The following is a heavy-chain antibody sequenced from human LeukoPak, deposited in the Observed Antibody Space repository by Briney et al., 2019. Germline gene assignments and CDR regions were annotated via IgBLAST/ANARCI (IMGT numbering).Heavy chain of an antibody. CDR3: ARDNSVRDEAWWFNP. J-gene: IGHJ5*02. V-gene: IGHV3-7*03. CDR1: EFTFSTYW. Sequence: GGSLRLSCAASEFTFSTYWMTWVRQAPGKGLEWVADIKQDGSEKYYVDSVKGRFTISRQNAKKSLFLQMNSLRSEDTAVYYCARDNSVRDEAWWFNPWGQGTLVTVSS. CDR2: IKQDGSEK. D-gene: IGHD5-24*01.